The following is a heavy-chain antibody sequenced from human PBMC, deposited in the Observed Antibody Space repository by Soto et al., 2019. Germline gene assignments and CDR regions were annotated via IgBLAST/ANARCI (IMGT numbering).Heavy chain of an antibody. CDR2: INVFNGDP. J-gene: IGHJ4*02. CDR3: VRVRRGQLDY. CDR1: GYLFTDYG. V-gene: IGHV1-18*01. D-gene: IGHD3-10*01. Sequence: GPEVKKPGASIKVSCKASGYLFTDYGIAWVRQAPGQRLEWMGWINVFNGDPRYAPNLQGRVTMTKDTSTNTVSMELRSLRSDDTAVYFCVRVRRGQLDYWGQGSLVTVSS.